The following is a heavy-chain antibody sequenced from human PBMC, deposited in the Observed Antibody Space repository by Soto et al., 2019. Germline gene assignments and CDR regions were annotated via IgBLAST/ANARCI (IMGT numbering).Heavy chain of an antibody. J-gene: IGHJ6*02. D-gene: IGHD5-18*01. CDR3: LTINSYGPPGSGYYYGMDV. CDR2: IYSGGST. Sequence: SPGKGLEWVSVIYSGGSTYYADSVKGRFTLSRHNSKNTLYLQMNSLLAEDTAVYYCLTINSYGPPGSGYYYGMDVWGQGTTVTVSS. V-gene: IGHV3-53*04.